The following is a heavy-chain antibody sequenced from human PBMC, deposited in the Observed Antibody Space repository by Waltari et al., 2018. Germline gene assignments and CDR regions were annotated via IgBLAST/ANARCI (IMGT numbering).Heavy chain of an antibody. CDR1: GYTLTELS. Sequence: QVQLVQSGAEVKKPGASVKVSCKVSGYTLTELSMHWVRQAPGKGLEWMGGVDHEDGETIYAQKFQGRVTMTEDTSTDTAYMELSILRSEDTAVYYCASFLTGYSGALGYGMDVWGQGTTVTVSS. D-gene: IGHD3-9*01. V-gene: IGHV1-24*01. J-gene: IGHJ6*02. CDR2: VDHEDGET. CDR3: ASFLTGYSGALGYGMDV.